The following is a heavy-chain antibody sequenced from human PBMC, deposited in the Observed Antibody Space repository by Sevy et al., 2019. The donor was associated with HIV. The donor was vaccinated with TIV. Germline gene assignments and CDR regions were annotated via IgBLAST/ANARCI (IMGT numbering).Heavy chain of an antibody. V-gene: IGHV3-72*01. CDR3: TTHAGIAAAGRVFDY. Sequence: GGSLRLSCAASGFTFSDHYMEWVRQAPGKGLEWVGRVRNKADSYTKEYAGSVNGRFTISRDDSKNSLYLLMNSLKTEDTAVYYCTTHAGIAAAGRVFDYWGQGTLVTVSS. CDR1: GFTFSDHY. CDR2: VRNKADSYTK. D-gene: IGHD6-13*01. J-gene: IGHJ4*02.